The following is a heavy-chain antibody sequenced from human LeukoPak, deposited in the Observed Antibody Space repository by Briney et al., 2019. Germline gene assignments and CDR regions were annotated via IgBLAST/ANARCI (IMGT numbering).Heavy chain of an antibody. CDR1: GFIFSGSA. D-gene: IGHD5/OR15-5a*01. CDR2: INGVSSHI. CDR3: TRDPAHYLRNGFYES. Sequence: GGSLRLSCAASGFIFSGSAMNRVRAALGRGGGWVSSINGVSSHIYTADSVKRRFTIYRDNPKHSLYLQMNSLRADDRAPYYCTRDPAHYLRNGFYESWGQGTLVTVSS. J-gene: IGHJ1*01. V-gene: IGHV3-21*06.